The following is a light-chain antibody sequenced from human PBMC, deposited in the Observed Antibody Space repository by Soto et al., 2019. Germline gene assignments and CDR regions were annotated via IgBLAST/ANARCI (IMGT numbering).Light chain of an antibody. Sequence: QSALTQPASVSGSPRQSITISCPGASSDVGSYTYVSWYQQHPGKAPKLMIYEVNNRPSGVSNRFSGSKSGNTASLTISGLQAEDEADYYCSSYTSSSPLYVFGTGTKVTVL. V-gene: IGLV2-14*01. CDR1: SSDVGSYTY. CDR3: SSYTSSSPLYV. J-gene: IGLJ1*01. CDR2: EVN.